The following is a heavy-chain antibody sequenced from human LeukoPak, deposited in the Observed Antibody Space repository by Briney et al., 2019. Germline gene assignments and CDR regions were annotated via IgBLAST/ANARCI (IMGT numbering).Heavy chain of an antibody. Sequence: SETLSLTCTVSGGSISSGGYYWSWIRQHPGKGLEWIGSIYYSGSTDYNPSLQGRVTISLDTSRNQFSLKLSSVTAADTAVYYCASGDNDPLFDYWGQGTLVTVSS. CDR1: GGSISSGGYY. CDR2: IYYSGST. J-gene: IGHJ4*02. V-gene: IGHV4-31*03. CDR3: ASGDNDPLFDY. D-gene: IGHD1-1*01.